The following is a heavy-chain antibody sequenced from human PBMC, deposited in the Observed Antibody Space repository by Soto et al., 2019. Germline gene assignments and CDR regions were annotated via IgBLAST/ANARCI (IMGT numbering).Heavy chain of an antibody. V-gene: IGHV3-23*01. CDR3: AKYYHIYYYYGMDV. J-gene: IGHJ6*02. CDR2: ISGSGGST. Sequence: PGGSLRLSCAASGFTFSSYAMSWVRQAPGKGLEWVSAISGSGGSTYYADSVKGRFTISRDNSKNTLYLQMNSLRAEDTAVYYCAKYYHIYYYYGMDVWGQGTTVTVSS. D-gene: IGHD3-10*01. CDR1: GFTFSSYA.